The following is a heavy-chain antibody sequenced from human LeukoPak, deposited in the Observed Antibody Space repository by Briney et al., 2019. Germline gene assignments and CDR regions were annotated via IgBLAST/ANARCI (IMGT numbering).Heavy chain of an antibody. J-gene: IGHJ5*02. CDR3: ARAGRTLLWFGELLSNPLWFDP. CDR2: INPSGGST. V-gene: IGHV1-46*01. Sequence: ASVKVSCKASGYTFTSYYMHWVRQAPGQGLEWMGIINPSGGSTSYAQKFQGRVTMTRDTSTSTVYMELSSLRSEDTAVYYCARAGRTLLWFGELLSNPLWFDPWGQGTLVTVSS. CDR1: GYTFTSYY. D-gene: IGHD3-10*01.